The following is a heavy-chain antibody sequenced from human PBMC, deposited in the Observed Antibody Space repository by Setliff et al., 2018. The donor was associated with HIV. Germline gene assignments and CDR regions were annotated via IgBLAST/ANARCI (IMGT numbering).Heavy chain of an antibody. Sequence: GSLRLSCAVAGFSFSNYAMTWVRQAPGKGLEWVSAIAGTSASTYYADSLKGRFTISRDNSKNTLYLQMNSLRAKDTAVYYCAKDATRLYGDFFDYWGQGTLVTVSS. V-gene: IGHV3-23*01. CDR1: GFSFSNYA. CDR2: IAGTSAST. J-gene: IGHJ4*02. CDR3: AKDATRLYGDFFDY. D-gene: IGHD4-17*01.